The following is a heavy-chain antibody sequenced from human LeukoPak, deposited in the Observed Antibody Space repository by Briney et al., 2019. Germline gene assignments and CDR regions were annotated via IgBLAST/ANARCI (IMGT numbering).Heavy chain of an antibody. CDR2: MSPNSGNT. V-gene: IGHV1-8*01. CDR1: GYTFSSYD. Sequence: GASVKVSCKASGYTFSSYDINWVRQATGQGVEGRGWMSPNSGNTGYAQKFQGRVTMTRNTSISTAYMELSSLRSEDPDVYYCARGRHNNCWGQGTMVTVSS. CDR3: ARGRHNNC. J-gene: IGHJ3*01. D-gene: IGHD1-1*01.